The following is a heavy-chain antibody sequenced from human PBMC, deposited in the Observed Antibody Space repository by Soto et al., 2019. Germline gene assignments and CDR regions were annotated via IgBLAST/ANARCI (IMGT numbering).Heavy chain of an antibody. CDR1: GYSFTFYY. V-gene: IGHV1-46*01. CDR3: ARGRSHTF. D-gene: IGHD2-2*02. CDR2: INPDGGAT. Sequence: QVQLLQSGAEVKKPGASVIISCKASGYSFTFYYIYWVRQAPGQGLEWIGKINPDGGATTYAQTFQGRVAITSDASTGTVYLELSSLTSDDTAVYFCARGRSHTFWGQGTLVSVSS. J-gene: IGHJ4*02.